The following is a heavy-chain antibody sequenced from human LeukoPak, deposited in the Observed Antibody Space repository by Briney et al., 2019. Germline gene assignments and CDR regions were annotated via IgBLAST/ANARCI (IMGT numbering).Heavy chain of an antibody. Sequence: PSETLSLTCTVSGGSISSSSYYWGWIRQPPGKGLEWIGSIYYSGSTYYNPSLKSRVTISVDTSKNQFSLKPSSVTAADTAAYYCARSSGWYYYYMDVWGKGTTVTVSS. CDR1: GGSISSSSYY. J-gene: IGHJ6*03. CDR2: IYYSGST. D-gene: IGHD2-15*01. CDR3: ARSSGWYYYYMDV. V-gene: IGHV4-39*01.